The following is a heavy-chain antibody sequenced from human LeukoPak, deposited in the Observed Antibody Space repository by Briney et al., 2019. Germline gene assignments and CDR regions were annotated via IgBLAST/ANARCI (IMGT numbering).Heavy chain of an antibody. D-gene: IGHD2-2*01. CDR2: INPNSGGT. CDR1: GYTFTGYY. CDR3: ARTGPEVVVPAAPLDY. J-gene: IGHJ4*02. Sequence: GASVKVSCKASGYTFTGYYMHWVRQAPGQGLEWMGWINPNSGGTNYAQKFQGRVTMTRGTSIGTAYMELSRLRSDDTAVYYCARTGPEVVVPAAPLDYWGQGTLVTVSS. V-gene: IGHV1-2*02.